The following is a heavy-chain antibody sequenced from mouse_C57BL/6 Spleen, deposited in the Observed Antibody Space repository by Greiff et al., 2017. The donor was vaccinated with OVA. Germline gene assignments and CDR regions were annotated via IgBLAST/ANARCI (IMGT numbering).Heavy chain of an antibody. Sequence: VQLQQPGAELVRPGSSVKLSCKASGYTFTSYWMHWVKQRPIQGLEWIGNIDPSDSETHYNQKFKDKATLTVDKSSSTAYMQLSSLTSEDSAVYCCARGGSGYAMDYWGQGTSVTVSS. D-gene: IGHD3-2*02. CDR2: IDPSDSET. J-gene: IGHJ4*01. CDR1: GYTFTSYW. CDR3: ARGGSGYAMDY. V-gene: IGHV1-52*01.